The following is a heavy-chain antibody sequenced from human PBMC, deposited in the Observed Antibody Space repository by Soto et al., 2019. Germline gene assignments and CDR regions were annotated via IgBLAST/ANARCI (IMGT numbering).Heavy chain of an antibody. Sequence: PGGSLRLSCAASGFTFSSYAMSWVRQAPGKGLEWVSAISGSGGSTYYADSVKGRFTISRDNSKNTLYLQMNSLRAEDTAVYYCAKDRCGSGSQPYYYGMDVWGQGTTVTVSS. D-gene: IGHD3-10*01. CDR3: AKDRCGSGSQPYYYGMDV. J-gene: IGHJ6*02. V-gene: IGHV3-23*01. CDR2: ISGSGGST. CDR1: GFTFSSYA.